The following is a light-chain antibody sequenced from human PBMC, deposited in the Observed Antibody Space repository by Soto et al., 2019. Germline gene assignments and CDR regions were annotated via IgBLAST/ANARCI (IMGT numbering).Light chain of an antibody. J-gene: IGKJ1*01. CDR3: QQYGSSPVT. CDR1: QSVSSSY. CDR2: GAS. V-gene: IGKV3-20*01. Sequence: ELVLTQSPCTLSLSPGERATLSCRASQSVSSSYLAWYQQKPGQAPRLLIYGASSRATGIPDRFSGSGSGTDFTLTISRLEPEDFAVYYCQQYGSSPVTFGQGTKVDIK.